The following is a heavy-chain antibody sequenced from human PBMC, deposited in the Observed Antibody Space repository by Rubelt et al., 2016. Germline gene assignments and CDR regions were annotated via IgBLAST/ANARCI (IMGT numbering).Heavy chain of an antibody. V-gene: IGHV4-38-2*02. CDR3: ARDPRSGWYGYYFDY. Sequence: QVQLQQWGAGLLKPSETLSLTCAVSGGSVISGYYWGWIRQPPGKGLEWIGCIYYGGTTHYKPSLESRVTMSVDTANNLFSRKLSSVTAADTAVYYCARDPRSGWYGYYFDYWGQGTLLTVSS. J-gene: IGHJ4*02. CDR2: IYYGGTT. CDR1: GGSVISGYY. D-gene: IGHD6-19*01.